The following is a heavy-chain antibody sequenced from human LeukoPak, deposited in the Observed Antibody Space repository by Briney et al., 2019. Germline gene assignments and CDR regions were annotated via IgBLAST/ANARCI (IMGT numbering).Heavy chain of an antibody. D-gene: IGHD1-26*01. V-gene: IGHV1-46*01. J-gene: IGHJ4*02. CDR2: INPSGGST. CDR3: ARAEGGYWNY. CDR1: GYTFTSFY. Sequence: ASLKLSCKASGYTFTSFYMHWVRQAPGPGLEWMGIINPSGGSTSYAQKFQGRVTMTRDTSTSTVYMELSSLRSEDTAVYYCARAEGGYWNYWGQGTLVTVSS.